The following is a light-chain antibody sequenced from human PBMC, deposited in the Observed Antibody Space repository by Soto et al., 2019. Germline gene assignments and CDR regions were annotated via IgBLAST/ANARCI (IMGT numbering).Light chain of an antibody. CDR2: AAS. CDR1: QSISSY. J-gene: IGKJ1*01. Sequence: DIQMTQSPSSLSASVGDRVTITCRASQSISSYLNWYQQKPGKAPKHLIYAASSLPSGVPSRFSGSGSGTDFTITISSLQPEDFETYYCHQSYSTLCTFCQGNKGAIK. V-gene: IGKV1-39*01. CDR3: HQSYSTLCT.